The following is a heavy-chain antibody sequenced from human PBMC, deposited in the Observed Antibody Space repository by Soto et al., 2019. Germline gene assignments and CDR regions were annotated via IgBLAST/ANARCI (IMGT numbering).Heavy chain of an antibody. D-gene: IGHD6-13*01. CDR3: AHRRSSSWHFDY. CDR1: GFSLSTSGVA. V-gene: IGHV2-5*02. Sequence: SGPTLVNPTQTLTLTCTFSGFSLSTSGVAVGWIRQPPGKALEWLALIYWDDDKRYSPSLKSRLTITKDTSKNQVVLTMTNMDPVDTAIFYCAHRRSSSWHFDYWGQGTLVTAPQ. CDR2: IYWDDDK. J-gene: IGHJ4*02.